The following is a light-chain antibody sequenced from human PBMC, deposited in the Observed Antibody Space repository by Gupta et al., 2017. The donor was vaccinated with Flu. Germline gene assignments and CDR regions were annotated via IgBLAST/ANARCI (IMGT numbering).Light chain of an antibody. CDR3: QQSFSTPRT. V-gene: IGKV1-39*01. CDR2: AAY. CDR1: QSISSY. J-gene: IGKJ1*01. Sequence: PSSLSASIGDRVTITCRASQSISSYLNWYQQKPGKAPKLLIYAAYSLQSGVPSTFSGGGSGTDFNLTIISLQPEDFATYHCQQSFSTPRTFGQGTKVGMK.